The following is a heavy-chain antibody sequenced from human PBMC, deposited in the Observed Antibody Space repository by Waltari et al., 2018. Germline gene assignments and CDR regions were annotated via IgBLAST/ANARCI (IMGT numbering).Heavy chain of an antibody. Sequence: QVQLVQSGAEVKKPGASVKVSCKASGYTFTSYAMHWVRQAPGQRLEWMGWINAGNGNTKYSQKVQGRVTITRDTSASTVYMELSSLRSEDTAVYYCARGFIWARRRSLEAGYWGQGTLVTVSS. CDR3: ARGFIWARRRSLEAGY. J-gene: IGHJ4*02. D-gene: IGHD3-16*01. CDR2: INAGNGNT. V-gene: IGHV1-3*01. CDR1: GYTFTSYA.